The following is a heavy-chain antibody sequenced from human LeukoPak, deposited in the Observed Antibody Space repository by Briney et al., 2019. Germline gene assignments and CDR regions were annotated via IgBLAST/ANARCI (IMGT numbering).Heavy chain of an antibody. J-gene: IGHJ6*04. V-gene: IGHV3-30*04. CDR2: ISYDGSNK. CDR1: GFTFSSYA. Sequence: GGSLRLSCEASGFTFSSYAMHWVRQAPGKGLEWVAVISYDGSNKYYADSVKGRFTISRDNSKNTLYLQMNSLRAEDTAVYYCARVLSGYPRRDYYYGMDVWGKGTTVTVSS. CDR3: ARVLSGYPRRDYYYGMDV. D-gene: IGHD3-9*01.